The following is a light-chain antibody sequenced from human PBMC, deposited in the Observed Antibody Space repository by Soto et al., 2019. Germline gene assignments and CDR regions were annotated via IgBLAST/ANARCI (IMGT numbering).Light chain of an antibody. V-gene: IGKV3-11*01. CDR2: DAS. CDR1: QSVSSY. J-gene: IGKJ1*01. CDR3: QQRSNWPPV. Sequence: EIVLTQSPATLSLSPGERATLSCRASQSVSSYLGWYLAWYQQKPGQPPRLLIYDASTRATGIPARFSGSASGTDFTLTISSLEPEDSAVYYCQQRSNWPPVFGLGTRVEIK.